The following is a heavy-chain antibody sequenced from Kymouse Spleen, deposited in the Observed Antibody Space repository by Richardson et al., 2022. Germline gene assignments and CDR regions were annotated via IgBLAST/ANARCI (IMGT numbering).Heavy chain of an antibody. CDR3: TTPYSGSYRHDAFDI. V-gene: IGHV3-15*01. J-gene: IGHJ3*02. Sequence: EVQLVESGGGLVKPGGSLRLSCAASGFTFSNAWMSWVRQAPGKGLEWVGRIKSKTDGGTTDYAAPVKGRFTISRDDSKNTLYLQMNSLKTEDTAVYYCTTPYSGSYRHDAFDIWGQGTMVTVSS. CDR1: GFTFSNAW. CDR2: IKSKTDGGTT. D-gene: IGHD1-26*01.